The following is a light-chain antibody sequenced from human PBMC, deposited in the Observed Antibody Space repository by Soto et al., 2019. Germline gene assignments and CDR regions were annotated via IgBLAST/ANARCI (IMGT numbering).Light chain of an antibody. CDR2: CAS. V-gene: IGKV3-15*01. J-gene: IGKJ1*01. Sequence: EIVMTQSPATLSVSPGERATLSCRASQSVSNNLAGYQQKAGQAPSLLIYCASTRATGIPARFSGSGSGTEFTLTISRLQSEDFAVYYCQQYNNWPPWTFGQGTKVEIK. CDR3: QQYNNWPPWT. CDR1: QSVSNN.